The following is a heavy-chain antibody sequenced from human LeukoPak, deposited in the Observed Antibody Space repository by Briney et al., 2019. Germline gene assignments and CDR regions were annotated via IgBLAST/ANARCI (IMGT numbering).Heavy chain of an antibody. V-gene: IGHV4-59*08. CDR3: ARRLRQNLFDP. CDR1: GVSISSDY. CDR2: IYYSGSS. D-gene: IGHD4-17*01. Sequence: SETLSLTCTVSGVSISSDYWSWIRLPPGKGLEWIGYIYYSGSSNYNPSLKSRVTMSVDTSKNQFSLKLTSVTAADTAAYYCARRLRQNLFDPWGQGTLVTVSS. J-gene: IGHJ5*02.